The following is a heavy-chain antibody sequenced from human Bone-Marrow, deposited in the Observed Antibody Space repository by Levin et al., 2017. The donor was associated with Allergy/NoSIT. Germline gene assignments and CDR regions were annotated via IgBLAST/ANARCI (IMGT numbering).Heavy chain of an antibody. V-gene: IGHV3-21*01. CDR3: ARGIIGDVRVAHKEAFDI. CDR2: ITSSSSYI. D-gene: IGHD2-8*02. CDR1: GFTFSTYT. Sequence: LSLTCAASGFTFSTYTMNWVRQAPGKGLDWVSSITSSSSYIYYADSVKGRFTISRDNAKNSLYLQMNSLRVEDTAVYYCARGIIGDVRVAHKEAFDIWGQGTMVSVSS. J-gene: IGHJ3*02.